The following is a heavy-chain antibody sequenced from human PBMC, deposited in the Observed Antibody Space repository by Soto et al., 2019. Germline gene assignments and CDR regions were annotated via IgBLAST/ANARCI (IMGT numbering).Heavy chain of an antibody. CDR3: ARGEPHFDY. Sequence: QVQLVESGGGVVQPGRSLRLSCAASGFTFSSYAMHWVRQAPGKGLEWVAVISYDGSNKYYADSVKGRFTISRDNSKNTLYLQMNSLRAEDTAVYYCARGEPHFDYWGQGTLVTVSS. CDR2: ISYDGSNK. D-gene: IGHD1-26*01. CDR1: GFTFSSYA. J-gene: IGHJ4*02. V-gene: IGHV3-30-3*01.